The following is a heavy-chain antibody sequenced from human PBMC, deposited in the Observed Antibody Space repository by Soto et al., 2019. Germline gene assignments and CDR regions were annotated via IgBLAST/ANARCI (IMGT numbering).Heavy chain of an antibody. D-gene: IGHD3-10*01. CDR2: VHHSWGS. V-gene: IGHV4-59*08. Sequence: PSETLSLTCTVSGGSISSYYWSWLRQSPGKRMEWIGYVHHSWGSSYNPSLQSRVAISLDTSKSQFSLKVTSVTATDTAVYYCARQGFGPLHGLVDVWGQGTTVTVSS. CDR1: GGSISSYY. CDR3: ARQGFGPLHGLVDV. J-gene: IGHJ6*02.